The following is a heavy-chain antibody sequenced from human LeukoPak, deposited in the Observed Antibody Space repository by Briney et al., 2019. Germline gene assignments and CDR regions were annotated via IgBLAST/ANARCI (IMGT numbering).Heavy chain of an antibody. CDR3: ARDSSSSNYYYYGMDV. J-gene: IGHJ6*02. D-gene: IGHD6-6*01. Sequence: REASVKVSCKASGYTFTGYYMHWVRQAPGQGLEWMGWINPNSGGTNYAQKFQGRVTMTRDTSISTAYMELSRLRSDDTAVYYCARDSSSSNYYYYGMDVWGQGTTVT. CDR2: INPNSGGT. V-gene: IGHV1-2*02. CDR1: GYTFTGYY.